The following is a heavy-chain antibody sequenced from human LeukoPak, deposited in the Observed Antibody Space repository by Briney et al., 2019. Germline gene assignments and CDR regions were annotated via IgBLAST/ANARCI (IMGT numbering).Heavy chain of an antibody. V-gene: IGHV3-30*18. CDR2: IANDGSRK. J-gene: IGHJ4*02. CDR3: AKDGGSYGLDF. D-gene: IGHD3-16*01. CDR1: GFTFSRNG. Sequence: GGSLRLSCAGSGFTFSRNGMHWVRQAPGQGLEWVAGIANDGSRKHYADSVKGRFTISRDNSKNTMYLQMDSLRAEETALYYCAKDGGSYGLDFWGQGLLVTVSP.